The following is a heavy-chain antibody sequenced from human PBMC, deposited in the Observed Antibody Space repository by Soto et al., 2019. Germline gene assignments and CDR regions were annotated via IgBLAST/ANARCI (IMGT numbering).Heavy chain of an antibody. D-gene: IGHD6-13*01. Sequence: SIRHSSTASEFTIINTYMSCVLQTPGKGLEWVSVIFAGGNPYYADSVEGRFTISRDNSKNTLYLQMNSLRAEDTAVYYCKRDVPGYGSSWPDVWGQGTMVTVSS. CDR1: EFTIINTY. J-gene: IGHJ1*01. V-gene: IGHV3-66*01. CDR3: KRDVPGYGSSWPDV. CDR2: IFAGGNP.